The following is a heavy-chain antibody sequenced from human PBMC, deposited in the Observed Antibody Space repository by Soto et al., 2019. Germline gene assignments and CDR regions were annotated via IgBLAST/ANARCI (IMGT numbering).Heavy chain of an antibody. J-gene: IGHJ5*02. Sequence: SETLSLTCAVYGGSFSGYYWSWIRQPPGKGLEWIGEINHSGSTNYNPSLKSRVTISVDTSKNQFSLKLSSVTAADTAVYYCARVVAAAGIKGWFEPWGQGTRVTVSS. CDR1: GGSFSGYY. CDR3: ARVVAAAGIKGWFEP. V-gene: IGHV4-34*01. CDR2: INHSGST. D-gene: IGHD6-13*01.